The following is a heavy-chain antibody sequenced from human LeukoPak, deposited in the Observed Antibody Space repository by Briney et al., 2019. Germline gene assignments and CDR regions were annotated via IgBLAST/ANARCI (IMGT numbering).Heavy chain of an antibody. D-gene: IGHD6-6*01. J-gene: IGHJ4*02. CDR3: ARERSSQGYFDF. V-gene: IGHV5-51*01. CDR2: IYPDDSDT. Sequence: GESLKISCKGSGYSFTSYWIGWVRQMPGKGLEWMGIIYPDDSDTRYSPSFQGQVTISADKSTSTTYLQWSSLKASDTAMYYCARERSSQGYFDFWGQGTLVTVSS. CDR1: GYSFTSYW.